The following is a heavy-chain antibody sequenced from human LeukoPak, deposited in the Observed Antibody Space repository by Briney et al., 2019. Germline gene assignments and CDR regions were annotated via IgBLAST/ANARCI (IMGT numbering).Heavy chain of an antibody. J-gene: IGHJ4*02. V-gene: IGHV3-30-3*01. D-gene: IGHD6-19*01. CDR1: GFPFHDHD. CDR3: ARGSYSSAWYNSDY. Sequence: PGGSLRLSCAASGFPFHDHDMYWVRQAPGKGLEWVAVVSYDGDNEYYADSVKGRFTISRDNSKNTLSLQLNSLRVEDTAIYYCARGSYSSAWYNSDYWGQGTLVTVSS. CDR2: VSYDGDNE.